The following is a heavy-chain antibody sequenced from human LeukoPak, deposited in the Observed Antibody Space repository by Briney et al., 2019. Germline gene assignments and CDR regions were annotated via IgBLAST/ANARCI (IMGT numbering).Heavy chain of an antibody. CDR1: GFTVSSNY. CDR3: ASLTRPGYYYYYMDV. D-gene: IGHD1-14*01. V-gene: IGHV3-66*01. J-gene: IGHJ6*03. CDR2: IYSGGRT. Sequence: GGSLRLSCAVSGFTVSSNYMNWVRQAPGKGLEWVSVIYSGGRTYYADSVKGRFTISRDNAKNSLYLQMNSLRAEDTAVYYCASLTRPGYYYYYMDVWGKGTTVTVSS.